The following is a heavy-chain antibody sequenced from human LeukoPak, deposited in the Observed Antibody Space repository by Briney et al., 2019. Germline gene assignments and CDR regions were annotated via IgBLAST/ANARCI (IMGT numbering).Heavy chain of an antibody. CDR1: GYTFTSYG. CDR2: ISAYNGNT. V-gene: IGHV1-18*01. J-gene: IGHJ3*02. CDR3: ARDDMYYYDSSGYYSLPLGNAFDI. D-gene: IGHD3-22*01. Sequence: ASVKVSCKASGYTFTSYGISWVRPAPGQGLEWMGWISAYNGNTNYAQKLQGRVTMTTDTSTSTAYMELRSLRSDDTAVYYCARDDMYYYDSSGYYSLPLGNAFDIWGQGTMVTVSS.